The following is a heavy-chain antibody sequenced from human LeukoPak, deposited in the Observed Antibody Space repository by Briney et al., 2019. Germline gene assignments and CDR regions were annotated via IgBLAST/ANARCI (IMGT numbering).Heavy chain of an antibody. CDR3: AKDNGGSSSSPSLP. J-gene: IGHJ5*02. V-gene: IGHV3-74*01. D-gene: IGHD6-6*01. CDR2: INTDGSST. Sequence: LTGGSLRLSCAASGFTFSSYWMHWVRQAPGKGLVWVSRINTDGSSTSYADSVKGRFTISRDNSKNTLYLQMNSLRAEDTAVYYCAKDNGGSSSSPSLPWGQGTLVTVSS. CDR1: GFTFSSYW.